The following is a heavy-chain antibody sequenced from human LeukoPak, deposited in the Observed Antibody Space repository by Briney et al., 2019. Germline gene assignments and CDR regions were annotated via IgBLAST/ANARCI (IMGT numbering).Heavy chain of an antibody. CDR3: ARATYCSGDSCYSGIFDY. J-gene: IGHJ4*02. CDR1: GGSFSGYY. CDR2: INHSGST. Sequence: SETLSLTCAVYGGSFSGYYRSWIRQPPGKGLELIGEINHSGSTNYNPSLKSRVTISVDTSKNQFSLKLSSVTAADTAVYYCARATYCSGDSCYSGIFDYWGQGTLVTVSS. V-gene: IGHV4-34*01. D-gene: IGHD2-15*01.